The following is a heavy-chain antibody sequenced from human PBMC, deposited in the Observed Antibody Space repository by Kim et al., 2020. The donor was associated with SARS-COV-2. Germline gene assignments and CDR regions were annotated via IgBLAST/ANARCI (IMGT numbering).Heavy chain of an antibody. J-gene: IGHJ4*01. V-gene: IGHV4-39*07. CDR1: GGSISSSSYY. D-gene: IGHD6-13*01. CDR2: IYYSGST. Sequence: SETLSLTCTVSGGSISSSSYYWGWIRQPPGKGLEWIGSIYYSGSTYYNPSLKSRVTISVDTSKNQFSLKLSSVTAADTAVYYCARQQQLAVRSAFDSWG. CDR3: ARQQQLAVRSAFDS.